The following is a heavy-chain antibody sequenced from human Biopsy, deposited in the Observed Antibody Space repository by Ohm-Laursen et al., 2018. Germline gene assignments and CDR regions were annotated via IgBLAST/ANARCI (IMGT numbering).Heavy chain of an antibody. V-gene: IGHV4-34*01. CDR2: INHSGRT. CDR1: GDSFNGYY. J-gene: IGHJ6*02. Sequence: GTLSLTCAVYGDSFNGYYWSWIRQTPGKGLEWIGEINHSGRTNYNPSLKSRVTISVDTSKNQFSLKVRSVTAADTAVYYCVRGVDYYDPYHYYALDVWGQGTTVTVSS. CDR3: VRGVDYYDPYHYYALDV. D-gene: IGHD3-22*01.